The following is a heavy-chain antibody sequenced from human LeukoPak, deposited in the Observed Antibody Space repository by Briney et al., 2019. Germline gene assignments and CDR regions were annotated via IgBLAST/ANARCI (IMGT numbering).Heavy chain of an antibody. CDR1: GGSISSSSYY. Sequence: PSETLSLTCTVSGGSISSSSYYWGWIRQPPVKGLEWIGSIYYSGSTYYNPSLKSRVTISVDTSKNQFSLELSSVTAADTAVYYCARDVIVATIYGEYNWFDPWGQGTLVTVSS. V-gene: IGHV4-39*07. J-gene: IGHJ5*02. CDR3: ARDVIVATIYGEYNWFDP. D-gene: IGHD5-12*01. CDR2: IYYSGST.